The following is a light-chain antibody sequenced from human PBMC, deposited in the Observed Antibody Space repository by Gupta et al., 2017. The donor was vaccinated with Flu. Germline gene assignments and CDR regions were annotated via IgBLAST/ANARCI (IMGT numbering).Light chain of an antibody. Sequence: SYELTQPPSVSVSPGQTARITCSGDKLGDKYAYWYQQKPGQSPVLVIYEDTKRPSGILERFSGSNSGNTATLTISGTQSMDEADYYCQACDSSTAVFGGGTKLTVL. J-gene: IGLJ3*02. CDR1: KLGDKY. CDR3: QACDSSTAV. CDR2: EDT. V-gene: IGLV3-1*01.